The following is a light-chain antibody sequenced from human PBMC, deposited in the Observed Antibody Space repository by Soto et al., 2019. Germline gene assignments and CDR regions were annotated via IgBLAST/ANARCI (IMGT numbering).Light chain of an antibody. CDR1: QTISSW. V-gene: IGKV1-5*03. Sequence: DIQMTQSPSTLSGSVGDRVTITCRASQTISSWLAWYQQKPGKAPKLLIYKASTLKSGVPSRFSGSGSGTEFTLTISSLQPDDFAVYSCHHRAQWPYTFGQGTQVDIK. CDR3: HHRAQWPYT. CDR2: KAS. J-gene: IGKJ2*01.